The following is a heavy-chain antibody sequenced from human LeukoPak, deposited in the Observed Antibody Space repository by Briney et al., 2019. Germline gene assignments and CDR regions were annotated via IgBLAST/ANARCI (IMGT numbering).Heavy chain of an antibody. CDR1: GYSFTSYW. CDR2: LDPSDSYT. V-gene: IGHV5-10-1*01. CDR3: ARHPRRGYNYGYDY. J-gene: IGHJ4*02. Sequence: GEPLKISCKGSGYSFTSYWISWVRQMPGEGLEWMGRLDPSDSYTNYSPSFQGHVTISDDKSISTAYLQWSSLKASDTAMYYCARHPRRGYNYGYDYWGQGTLVTVSS. D-gene: IGHD5-18*01.